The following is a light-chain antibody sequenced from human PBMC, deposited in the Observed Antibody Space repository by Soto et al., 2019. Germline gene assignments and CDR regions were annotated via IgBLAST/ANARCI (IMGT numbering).Light chain of an antibody. V-gene: IGLV2-14*01. CDR1: SSDVGGYNY. CDR3: SSYTSRSTLDVL. CDR2: DVS. Sequence: QSALTKPASVSGSPGQSITISCTGTSSDVGGYNYVSWYQQHPGKAPKLMIYDVSNRPSGVSNRFSGSKSGNTASLIISGLQAEDEADYYCSSYTSRSTLDVLFGGGTKLTVL. J-gene: IGLJ2*01.